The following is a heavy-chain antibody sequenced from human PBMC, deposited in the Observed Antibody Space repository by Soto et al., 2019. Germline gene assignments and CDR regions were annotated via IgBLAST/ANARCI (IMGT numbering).Heavy chain of an antibody. V-gene: IGHV4-61*01. Sequence: SETLSLTCTVSGVSISSVSLSPNYWGWVRQPPGKGLEYIGSVSYSGSTNYNPSLKSRVSISVDTSENQFSLKPTSVTTADTAVYFCARIPYTSASFDYWGQGALVTVSS. D-gene: IGHD3-16*01. CDR1: GVSISSVSLSPNY. CDR3: ARIPYTSASFDY. J-gene: IGHJ4*02. CDR2: VSYSGST.